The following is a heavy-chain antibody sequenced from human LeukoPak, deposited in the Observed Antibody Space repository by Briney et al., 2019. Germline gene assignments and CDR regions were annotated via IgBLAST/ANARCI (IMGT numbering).Heavy chain of an antibody. J-gene: IGHJ6*03. CDR2: INANSGGT. V-gene: IGHV1-2*02. Sequence: ASVKVSCEASGYTSTGYYMHWVRQAPRQGLEWMGWINANSGGTNYAQKFQGRVTMTRDTSISTAYMELSRLRSDDTAVYYCASTVRGVTYYYYYMDVWGKGTTVTISS. D-gene: IGHD3-10*01. CDR1: GYTSTGYY. CDR3: ASTVRGVTYYYYYMDV.